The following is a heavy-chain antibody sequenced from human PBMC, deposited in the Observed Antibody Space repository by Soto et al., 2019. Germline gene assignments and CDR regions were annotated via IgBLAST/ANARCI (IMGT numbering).Heavy chain of an antibody. CDR3: ARGLRGGTMVRGVDYYGMDV. Sequence: SETLSLTCTVSGGSISSYYWSWTRQPPGKGLEWIGEINHSGSTNYNPSLKSRVTISVDTSKNQFSLKLSSVTAADTAVYYCARGLRGGTMVRGVDYYGMDVWGQGTTVTVSS. J-gene: IGHJ6*02. D-gene: IGHD3-10*01. CDR2: INHSGST. CDR1: GGSISSYY. V-gene: IGHV4-34*01.